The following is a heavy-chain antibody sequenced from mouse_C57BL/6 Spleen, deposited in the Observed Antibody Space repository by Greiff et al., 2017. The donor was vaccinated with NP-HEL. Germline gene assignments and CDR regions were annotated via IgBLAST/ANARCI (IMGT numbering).Heavy chain of an antibody. D-gene: IGHD4-1*01. J-gene: IGHJ2*01. CDR3: AREGPNFHFDY. Sequence: EVKLMESGGGLVKPGGSLKLSCAASGFTFSSYAMSWVRQTPEKRLEWVATISDGGSYTYYPDNVKGRFTISRDNAKNNLYLQMSHLKSEDTAMYYCAREGPNFHFDYWGQGTTLTVSS. CDR2: ISDGGSYT. V-gene: IGHV5-4*01. CDR1: GFTFSSYA.